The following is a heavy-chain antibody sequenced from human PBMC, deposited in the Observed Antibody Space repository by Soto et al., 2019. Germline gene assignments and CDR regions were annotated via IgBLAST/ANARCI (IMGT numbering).Heavy chain of an antibody. J-gene: IGHJ6*02. D-gene: IGHD3-22*01. CDR1: GGSISSSSYY. Sequence: SETLSLTCTVSGGSISSSSYYWGWIRQPPGKGLEWIGSIYYSGSTYYNPSLKSRVTISVDTSKNQFSLTLSSVTAADTAVYYCASGPVVSWLLPYHYYGMDVWGQGNTVTVSS. V-gene: IGHV4-39*01. CDR3: ASGPVVSWLLPYHYYGMDV. CDR2: IYYSGST.